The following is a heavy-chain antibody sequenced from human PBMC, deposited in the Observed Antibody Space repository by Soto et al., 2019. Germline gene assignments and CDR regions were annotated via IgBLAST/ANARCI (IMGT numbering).Heavy chain of an antibody. Sequence: SETLSLTCAVSGGSISSSNWWSWVRQPPGKGLEWIGEIYHSGSTNYNPSLKSRVTISVDKSKNQFSLKLSSVTAADTAVYYCARLGGSGSYSLYYYYGMDVWGQGTTGTVAS. D-gene: IGHD3-10*01. J-gene: IGHJ6*02. CDR2: IYHSGST. CDR3: ARLGGSGSYSLYYYYGMDV. CDR1: GGSISSSNW. V-gene: IGHV4-4*02.